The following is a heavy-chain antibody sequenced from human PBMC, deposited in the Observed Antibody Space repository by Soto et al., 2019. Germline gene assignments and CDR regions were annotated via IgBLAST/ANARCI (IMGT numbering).Heavy chain of an antibody. V-gene: IGHV4-39*01. CDR3: ARHLRGTYYYGFDV. Sequence: SETLSLTCIFSGGSIASSRYYWGWIRQPPGKGLEWVGSFYYGYTTYHNPSLKSRVTISADSSRNQFSLRLNSVTAADTAVYYCARHLRGTYYYGFDVWGQGTTVTVSS. CDR2: FYYGYTT. CDR1: GGSIASSRYY. D-gene: IGHD1-1*01. J-gene: IGHJ6*02.